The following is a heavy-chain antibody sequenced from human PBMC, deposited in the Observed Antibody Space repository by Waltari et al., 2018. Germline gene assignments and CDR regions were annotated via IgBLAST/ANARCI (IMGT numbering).Heavy chain of an antibody. D-gene: IGHD3-22*01. CDR1: GYAIRGYY. Sequence: QLQLVPSGAEVKNPGASMQVSCQASGYAIRGYYTHWVLQAPGQGLQWMGLIRPSGDSTNYAQKVRGRVSMTRDTSTNTVYMELGSLTSEDTAVYYCAREKKGGYFDYWGQGTPVTVSS. CDR2: IRPSGDST. J-gene: IGHJ4*02. V-gene: IGHV1-46*01. CDR3: AREKKGGYFDY.